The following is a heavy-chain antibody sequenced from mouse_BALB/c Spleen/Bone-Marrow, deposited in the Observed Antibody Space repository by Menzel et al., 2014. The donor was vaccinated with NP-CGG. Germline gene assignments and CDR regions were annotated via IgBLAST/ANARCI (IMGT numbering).Heavy chain of an antibody. CDR3: ARKEFDY. CDR2: IWSGGST. V-gene: IGHV2-2*02. J-gene: IGHJ2*01. Sequence: VQLVESGPGLVRPSQSLSITCTVSGFSLTSYGVHWVRQSPGKGLEWLGVIWSGGSTDYNEAFISRLSIRRDNSKSQVFFKMYSLQANDTAIYYCARKEFDYWGQGTTLTVSS. CDR1: GFSLTSYG.